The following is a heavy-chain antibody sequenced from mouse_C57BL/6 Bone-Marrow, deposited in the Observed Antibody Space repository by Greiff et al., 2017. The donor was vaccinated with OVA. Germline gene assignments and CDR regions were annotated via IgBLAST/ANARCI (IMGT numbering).Heavy chain of an antibody. CDR2: ISNGGGST. Sequence: EVKLVESGGGLVQPGGSLKLSCAASGFTFSDYYMYWVRQTPEKRLEWVAYISNGGGSTYYPDTVKGRFTISRDNAKNTLYLQMRRLKSEDTAMYYCARLTDDGYYVDYWGQGTTLTVSS. D-gene: IGHD2-3*01. CDR3: ARLTDDGYYVDY. V-gene: IGHV5-12*01. CDR1: GFTFSDYY. J-gene: IGHJ2*01.